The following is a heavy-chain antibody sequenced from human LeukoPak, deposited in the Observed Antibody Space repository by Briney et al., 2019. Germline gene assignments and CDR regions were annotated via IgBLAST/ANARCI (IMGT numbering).Heavy chain of an antibody. D-gene: IGHD1-14*01. J-gene: IGHJ4*02. Sequence: GGSLRLSCAASGFIFSSYAMSCVRQAPGKGLEWVSAISGSGGHTNNADSVKGRFTISRDNSKNTLYLQMNSLRAEDTAVYYCATEAITPLYYFDYWGQGTLVTVSS. CDR1: GFIFSSYA. CDR2: ISGSGGHT. CDR3: ATEAITPLYYFDY. V-gene: IGHV3-23*01.